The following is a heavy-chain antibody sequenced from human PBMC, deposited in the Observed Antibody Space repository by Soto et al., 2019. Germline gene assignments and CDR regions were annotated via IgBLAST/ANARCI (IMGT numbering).Heavy chain of an antibody. CDR3: ARPANTVADHFDL. D-gene: IGHD4-17*01. Sequence: GESLEISCQVSGYTFTIYWIGWVRQMPGKGLEWMGFIYPSDSDTRYSPSFQGQVTISADQSINTAYLQWDSLKASDTAIYYCARPANTVADHFDLWGQGTPVTSPQ. V-gene: IGHV5-51*01. CDR1: GYTFTIYW. J-gene: IGHJ4*02. CDR2: IYPSDSDT.